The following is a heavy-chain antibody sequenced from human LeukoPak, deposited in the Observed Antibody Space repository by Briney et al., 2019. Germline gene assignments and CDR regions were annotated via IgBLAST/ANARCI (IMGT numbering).Heavy chain of an antibody. V-gene: IGHV4-4*07. CDR2: IYTSGST. CDR3: ARDRNYYDSSGYHDY. Sequence: PSETLSLTCTVSGGSIRSYYWSWIRQPAGRGLEWIGRIYTSGSTNFNPSLKSRGTMSVDTSKNHFSLTLRSVTAADTAVYYCARDRNYYDSSGYHDYWGQGTLVTVSS. J-gene: IGHJ4*02. D-gene: IGHD3-22*01. CDR1: GGSIRSYY.